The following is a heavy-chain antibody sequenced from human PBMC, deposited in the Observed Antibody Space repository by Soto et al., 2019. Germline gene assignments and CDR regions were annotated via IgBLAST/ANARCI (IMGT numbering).Heavy chain of an antibody. V-gene: IGHV5-51*01. CDR3: ARGIRPYTPTNWFDS. J-gene: IGHJ5*01. Sequence: GESLKISCKGSGYSFTSYWIGWVRQMPGKGLEWMGIIYPGDSDTRYSPSFQGQVTISADKSISTAYLQWSSLKPSDTEMHYCARGIRPYTPTNWFDSWGQGNLVTVSS. CDR1: GYSFTSYW. CDR2: IYPGDSDT. D-gene: IGHD1-20*01.